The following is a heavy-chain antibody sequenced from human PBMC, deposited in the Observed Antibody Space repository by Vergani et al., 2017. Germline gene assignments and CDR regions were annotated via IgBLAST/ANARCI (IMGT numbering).Heavy chain of an antibody. CDR3: ARDPYFVSSGWYWDDAFDI. V-gene: IGHV3-53*01. J-gene: IGHJ3*02. Sequence: EVQLVEPGGGLIQPGGSLRLSCAASGFTVSSNYMSWVRQAPGKGLEWVSVIYSGGSTYYADSVKGRFTISRDNSKNTLYLQMKSLRAEDTAAYYGARDPYFVSSGWYWDDAFDIWGRGTMVTVSS. CDR1: GFTVSSNY. CDR2: IYSGGST. D-gene: IGHD6-19*01.